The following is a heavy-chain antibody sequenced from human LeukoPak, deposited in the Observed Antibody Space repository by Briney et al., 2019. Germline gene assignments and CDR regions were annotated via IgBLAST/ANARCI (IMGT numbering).Heavy chain of an antibody. Sequence: SETLSLTCTVSGGSISSSSYYWGWIRQPPGKGLEWIGSIYYSGSTYYNPSLKSRVTISVETSKNQFSLKLSSVTAADTAVYYCARDGRFPPEVLPRYFDYWGQGTLVTVSS. J-gene: IGHJ4*02. V-gene: IGHV4-39*07. D-gene: IGHD1-26*01. CDR2: IYYSGST. CDR3: ARDGRFPPEVLPRYFDY. CDR1: GGSISSSSYY.